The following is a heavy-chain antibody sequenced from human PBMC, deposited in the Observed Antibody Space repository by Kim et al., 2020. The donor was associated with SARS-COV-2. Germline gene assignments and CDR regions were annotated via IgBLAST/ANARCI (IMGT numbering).Heavy chain of an antibody. CDR1: GFTFSSYA. V-gene: IGHV3-30*04. CDR2: ISYDGSNK. J-gene: IGHJ4*02. CDR3: ARDIGVVVVAATGY. Sequence: GGSLRLSCAASGFTFSSYAMHWVRQAPGKGLEWVAVISYDGSNKYYADSVKGRFTISRDNSKNTLYLQMNSLRAEDTAVYYCARDIGVVVVAATGYWGQGTLVPVSS. D-gene: IGHD2-15*01.